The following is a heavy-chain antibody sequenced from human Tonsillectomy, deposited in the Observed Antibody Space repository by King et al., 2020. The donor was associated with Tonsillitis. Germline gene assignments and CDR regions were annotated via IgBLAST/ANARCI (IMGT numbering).Heavy chain of an antibody. Sequence: VQLVESGGVVVQPGGSLRLSCAASGFTFDDYTMHWVRQAPGKGLEWVSLISWDGGSTYYADSVKGRFTISRDNSKNSLYLQMNSLRTEDTALYYCAKDIVRIQLWLFSGMDVWGQGTTFTVSS. CDR2: ISWDGGST. D-gene: IGHD5-18*01. J-gene: IGHJ6*02. CDR1: GFTFDDYT. CDR3: AKDIVRIQLWLFSGMDV. V-gene: IGHV3-43*01.